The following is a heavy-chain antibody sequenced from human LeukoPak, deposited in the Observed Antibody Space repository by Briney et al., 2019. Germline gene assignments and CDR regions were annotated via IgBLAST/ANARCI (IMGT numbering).Heavy chain of an antibody. CDR1: GYTFTSYA. CDR2: INACNGNT. D-gene: IGHD6-13*01. J-gene: IGHJ4*02. CDR3: ARGLEKYSSSWYGNYYFDY. V-gene: IGHV1-3*01. Sequence: ASVKVSCKASGYTFTSYAMHWVRQAPGQRLEWMGWINACNGNTKYSQKFQGRVTITRDTSASTAYMELSSLRSEDTAVYYCARGLEKYSSSWYGNYYFDYWGQGTLVTVSS.